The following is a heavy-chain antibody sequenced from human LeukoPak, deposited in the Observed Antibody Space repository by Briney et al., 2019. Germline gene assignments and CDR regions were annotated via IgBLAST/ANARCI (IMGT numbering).Heavy chain of an antibody. CDR1: GGSISSSNW. CDR3: ARGGRYCSGGSCYSPQH. D-gene: IGHD2-15*01. V-gene: IGHV4-4*02. J-gene: IGHJ1*01. CDR2: IYHSGST. Sequence: PSETLSLTCAVSGGSISSSNWWSWVRQPPGKGLEWIGEIYHSGSTNYNPSLKSRVTISVDKSKNQFSLKLSSVTAADTAVYYCARGGRYCSGGSCYSPQHWGQGTLVTVSS.